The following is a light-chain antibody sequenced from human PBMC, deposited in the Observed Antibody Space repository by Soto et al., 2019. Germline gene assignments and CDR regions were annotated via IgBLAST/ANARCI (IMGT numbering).Light chain of an antibody. J-gene: IGLJ3*02. CDR3: PSYTLFPTSA. CDR1: SSDVGAYNS. V-gene: IGLV2-14*01. Sequence: QATRTQPASVCGSPGQSMTIACSGTSSDVGAYNSVSWYQQHPGKVPKLMIYDVSNRPSGVSNRFSGSKSGNTASLTISGLQVEVEADYHRPSYTLFPTSAFGGG. CDR2: DVS.